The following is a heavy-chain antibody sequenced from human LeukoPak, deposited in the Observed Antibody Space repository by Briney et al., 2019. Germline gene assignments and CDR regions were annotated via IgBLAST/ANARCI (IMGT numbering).Heavy chain of an antibody. Sequence: SETLSLTCTVSGGSIGTYYWSWVRQSPGTGLEWIGYIYVTGTRYNPYLQSRVTISVDRSRNQFFLKMTSVTAADTAVYYCARHIGGGIEDMDVWGRGTKVAVSS. J-gene: IGHJ6*03. CDR2: IYVTGT. V-gene: IGHV4-59*08. D-gene: IGHD3-16*02. CDR1: GGSIGTYY. CDR3: ARHIGGGIEDMDV.